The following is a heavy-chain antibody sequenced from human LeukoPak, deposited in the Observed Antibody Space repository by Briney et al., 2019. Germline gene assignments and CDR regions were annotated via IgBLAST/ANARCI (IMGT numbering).Heavy chain of an antibody. Sequence: ESGPTLVNPSETLSLTCTVSGGSISSYYWSWIRQPPGKGLEWIGYISYSGSTNYNPSLKSRVTISVDTSKHQFSLKLSSVTAADTAVYYCARYVWGSYPTFEDYWGQGTLVTVSS. CDR2: ISYSGST. CDR3: ARYVWGSYPTFEDY. CDR1: GGSISSYY. V-gene: IGHV4-59*01. J-gene: IGHJ4*02. D-gene: IGHD3-16*02.